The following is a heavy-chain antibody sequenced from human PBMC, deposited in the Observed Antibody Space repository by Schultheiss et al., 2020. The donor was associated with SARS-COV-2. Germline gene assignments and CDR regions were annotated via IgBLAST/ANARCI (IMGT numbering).Heavy chain of an antibody. CDR1: GFTFSSYA. CDR2: ISYDGSNK. Sequence: GALRLSCAASGFTFSSYAMHWVRQAPGKGLEWVAVISYDGSNKYYADSVKGRFTISRDNAKNSLYLQMNSLRAEDTAVYYCARRSGYDSYYYYYYMDVWGKGTTVTVSS. V-gene: IGHV3-30*07. D-gene: IGHD5-12*01. J-gene: IGHJ6*03. CDR3: ARRSGYDSYYYYYYMDV.